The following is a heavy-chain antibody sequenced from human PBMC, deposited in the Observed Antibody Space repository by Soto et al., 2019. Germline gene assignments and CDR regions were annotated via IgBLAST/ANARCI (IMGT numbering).Heavy chain of an antibody. V-gene: IGHV3-30-3*01. D-gene: IGHD3-3*01. CDR3: ARDPTYYDFWSAWDYYYGMDV. Sequence: GGSLRLSCAASGFNFSSYAMHWVRQAPGKGLEWVAVISYDGSNKHYADSVKGRFTISRDNSKNTLYLQMNSLRAEDTAVYYCARDPTYYDFWSAWDYYYGMDVWGQGTTVTVSS. J-gene: IGHJ6*02. CDR1: GFNFSSYA. CDR2: ISYDGSNK.